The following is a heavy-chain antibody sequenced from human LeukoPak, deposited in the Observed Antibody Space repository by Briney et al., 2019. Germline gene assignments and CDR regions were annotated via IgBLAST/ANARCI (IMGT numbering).Heavy chain of an antibody. CDR1: GFTFSSYW. D-gene: IGHD3-22*01. Sequence: GGSLRLSCAASGFTFSSYWMGWVRQAPGKGLEWVANIKQDGSEKYYVDSVKGRFTISRDNAKNSLYLQMNSLRAEDTAVYYCARDPYYYDSGGYSPWGQGTLVTVSS. J-gene: IGHJ4*02. CDR2: IKQDGSEK. V-gene: IGHV3-7*03. CDR3: ARDPYYYDSGGYSP.